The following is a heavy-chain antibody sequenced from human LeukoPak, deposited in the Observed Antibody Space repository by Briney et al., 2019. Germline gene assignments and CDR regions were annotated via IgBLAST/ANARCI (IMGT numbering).Heavy chain of an antibody. J-gene: IGHJ4*02. Sequence: GGSLRLSCAASGFTFSSYSMNWVRQAPGKGLEWVSYISSSSGTIYYADSVKGRFTVSRDNAKNSLYLQMNSLRAEDTAVYYCADLVGGLNWGQGTLVTVSS. D-gene: IGHD4-23*01. CDR3: ADLVGGLN. CDR2: ISSSSGTI. CDR1: GFTFSSYS. V-gene: IGHV3-48*01.